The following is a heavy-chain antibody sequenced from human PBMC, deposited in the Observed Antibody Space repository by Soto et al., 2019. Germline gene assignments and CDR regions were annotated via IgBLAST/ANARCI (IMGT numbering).Heavy chain of an antibody. D-gene: IGHD1-26*01. V-gene: IGHV3-21*04. CDR1: GFTFSSYS. Sequence: GGSLRLSCAASGFTFSSYSMNWVRQAPGKGLEWVSSISSSSSYIYYADSVRGRFTISRDNSKNTLYLQMNSLRADDTAVYYCAKGKIVGTTPPLDYWGQGTLVTVSS. J-gene: IGHJ4*02. CDR2: ISSSSSYI. CDR3: AKGKIVGTTPPLDY.